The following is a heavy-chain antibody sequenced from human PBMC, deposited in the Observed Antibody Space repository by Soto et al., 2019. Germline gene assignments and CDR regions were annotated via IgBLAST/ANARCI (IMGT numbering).Heavy chain of an antibody. CDR3: ARQIYGSDTGPNFQYYFDS. D-gene: IGHD5-18*01. CDR2: IDPSDSQT. Sequence: GESLKISCKGSGYSFAGYWITWVRQKPGKGLEWMGRIDPSDSQTYYSPSFRGHVTISVTKSITTVFLQWSSLRASDTAMYYCARQIYGSDTGPNFQYYFDSWGQGTPVTVSS. V-gene: IGHV5-10-1*01. CDR1: GYSFAGYW. J-gene: IGHJ4*02.